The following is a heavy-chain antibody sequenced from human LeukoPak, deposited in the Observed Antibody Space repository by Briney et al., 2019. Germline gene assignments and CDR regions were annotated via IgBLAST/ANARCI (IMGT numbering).Heavy chain of an antibody. CDR2: IYTSGST. V-gene: IGHV4-61*02. Sequence: SQTLSLTCTVSGGSISSGSYYWSWIRQPAGKGLEWIGRIYTSGSTNYNPSLKSRVTISVDTPKNQFSLKLSSVTAADTAVYYCARDYQGGFDPWGQGTLVTVSS. D-gene: IGHD2-2*01. J-gene: IGHJ5*02. CDR1: GGSISSGSYY. CDR3: ARDYQGGFDP.